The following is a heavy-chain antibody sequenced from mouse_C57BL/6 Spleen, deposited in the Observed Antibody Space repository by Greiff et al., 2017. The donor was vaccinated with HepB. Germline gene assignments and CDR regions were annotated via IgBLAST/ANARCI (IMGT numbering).Heavy chain of an antibody. J-gene: IGHJ1*03. CDR1: GYTFTSYG. V-gene: IGHV1-81*01. D-gene: IGHD1-1*01. CDR2: IYPRSGNT. CDR3: ARRTTVVRWYFDV. Sequence: VQLQQSGAELARPGASVKLSCKASGYTFTSYGVSWVKQRTGQGLEWIGEIYPRSGNTYYNEKFKGKATLTADKSSSTAYMELRSLTSEDSAVYFCARRTTVVRWYFDVWGTGTTVTVSS.